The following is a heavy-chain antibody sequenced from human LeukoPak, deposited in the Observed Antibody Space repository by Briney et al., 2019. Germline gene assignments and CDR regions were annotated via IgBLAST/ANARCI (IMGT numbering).Heavy chain of an antibody. Sequence: PGGALRLSCAASGFTVSSNFMTWVRQAPGKGREWVSVIYSGGSTYYADSVKDRFTFSRDNSKNMLYLQMNSLRAEDTAVYYCARGGDSLHYWGQGTLVTVSS. CDR2: IYSGGST. J-gene: IGHJ4*02. CDR1: GFTVSSNF. D-gene: IGHD3-10*01. CDR3: ARGGDSLHY. V-gene: IGHV3-66*01.